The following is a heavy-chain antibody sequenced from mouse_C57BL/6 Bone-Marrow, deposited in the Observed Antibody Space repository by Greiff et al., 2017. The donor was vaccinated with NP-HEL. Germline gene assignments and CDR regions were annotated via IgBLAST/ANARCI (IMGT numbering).Heavy chain of an antibody. CDR3: ARPDSNYPYWYFDV. V-gene: IGHV5-12*01. D-gene: IGHD2-5*01. J-gene: IGHJ1*03. CDR2: ISNGGGST. CDR1: GFTFSDYY. Sequence: EVKLMESGGGLVQPGGSLKLSCAASGFTFSDYYMYWVRQTPEKRLEWVAYISNGGGSTYYPDTVKGRFTISRDNAKNTLYLQMSRLKSEDTAMYYCARPDSNYPYWYFDVWGTGTTVTVSS.